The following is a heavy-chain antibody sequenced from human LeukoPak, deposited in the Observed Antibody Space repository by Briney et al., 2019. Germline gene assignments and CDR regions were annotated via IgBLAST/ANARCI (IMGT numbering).Heavy chain of an antibody. CDR1: GFTFSSYA. Sequence: GGSLRLSCAASGFTFSSYAMSWVRQAPGKGLEWVSAIGASGGSTYYADSVKGRFTISRDNSKNTMYLQMNNLRAEDTAVYYCATSPYRVATVVNWFDPWGQGTLVTVSS. CDR3: ATSPYRVATVVNWFDP. CDR2: IGASGGST. J-gene: IGHJ5*02. D-gene: IGHD6-13*01. V-gene: IGHV3-23*01.